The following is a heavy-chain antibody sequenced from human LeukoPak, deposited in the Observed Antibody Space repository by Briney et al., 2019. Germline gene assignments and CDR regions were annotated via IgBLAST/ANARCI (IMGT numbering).Heavy chain of an antibody. D-gene: IGHD1-1*01. J-gene: IGHJ3*02. Sequence: PGGSLRLSRAASGFTFSKFPMGWVRQAPGRGLEWVSAIGASGDVTFYADSLRGRFTISRDNSKSTLYLQMNSLRAEDTAIFYCAKSLFTSATGTGRAFHIWGQGTRVTVSS. CDR2: IGASGDVT. V-gene: IGHV3-23*01. CDR1: GFTFSKFP. CDR3: AKSLFTSATGTGRAFHI.